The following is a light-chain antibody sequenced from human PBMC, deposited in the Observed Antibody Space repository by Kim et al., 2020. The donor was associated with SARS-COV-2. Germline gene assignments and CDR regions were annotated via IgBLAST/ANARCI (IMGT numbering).Light chain of an antibody. J-gene: IGLJ3*02. CDR3: QSRDSGGKVV. CDR1: RLRSYY. V-gene: IGLV3-19*01. Sequence: SSELTQDPVVSVALGQTVSITCQGDRLRSYYATWYQQKPGQAPVLVIYGRNSRPSGIPDRFSGSASGSTASLTITGTQAEDEAEFYCQSRDSGGKVVFGGGTQLTVL. CDR2: GRN.